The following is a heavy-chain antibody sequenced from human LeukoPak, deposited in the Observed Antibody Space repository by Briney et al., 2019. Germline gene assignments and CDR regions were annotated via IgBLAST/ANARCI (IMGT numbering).Heavy chain of an antibody. Sequence: GGSLRLSCAASGFTFDTYAMSGVRQAPGKGLEWVSGLSGSGGSTYYADSVKGRFTISRDNAKNTLYLQMNSLRAEDTAVYYCAKGRCSGGSCYGRGFDYWGQGTLVTVSS. D-gene: IGHD2-15*01. V-gene: IGHV3-23*01. CDR2: LSGSGGST. CDR3: AKGRCSGGSCYGRGFDY. J-gene: IGHJ4*02. CDR1: GFTFDTYA.